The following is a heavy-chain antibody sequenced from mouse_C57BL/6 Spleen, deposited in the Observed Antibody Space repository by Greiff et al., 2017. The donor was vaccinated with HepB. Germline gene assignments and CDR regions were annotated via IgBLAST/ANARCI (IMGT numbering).Heavy chain of an antibody. CDR1: GYTLTSYW. J-gene: IGHJ2*01. CDR2: IDPSDSYT. CDR3: ERGGCDYFDY. Sequence: QVQLQQPGAELVMPGASVKLSCKASGYTLTSYWVHWVKQRPGQGLEWIGEIDPSDSYTNYNQKFKGKSTLTEDKSSSTGYMQLSRLTSEAAAVYYCERGGCDYFDYWGQGTTLTVSS. V-gene: IGHV1-69*01.